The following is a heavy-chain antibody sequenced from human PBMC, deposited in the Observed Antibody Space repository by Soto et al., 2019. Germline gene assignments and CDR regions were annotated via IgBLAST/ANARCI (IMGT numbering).Heavy chain of an antibody. CDR2: INGDGSTT. J-gene: IGHJ4*02. Sequence: EVQLVESGGGLVQPGGSLRLSCAASGFTFSTYWMHWVRQTPGKGLVWVSRINGDGSTTNYADSVKGRLTISRDNAKNTLYLQMNGLRDEDTAVYYCARGLSGWYGFDYWGQGTLVTVSS. D-gene: IGHD6-19*01. CDR1: GFTFSTYW. CDR3: ARGLSGWYGFDY. V-gene: IGHV3-74*01.